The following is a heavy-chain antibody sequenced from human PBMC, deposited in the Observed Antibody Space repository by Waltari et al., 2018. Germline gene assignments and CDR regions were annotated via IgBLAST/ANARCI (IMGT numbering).Heavy chain of an antibody. CDR1: GTLVSANY. Sequence: EVQLVESGGGLIQPGGSLGCSCSASGTLVSANYMNWVRQAPGKGPQWVSVIYSAGRTYYADSVKGRFTISRDNTKNTVYLQMNNLKTEDTAVYYCARPGEGPSSHWGQGTLVTVSS. CDR2: IYSAGRT. V-gene: IGHV3-53*01. D-gene: IGHD4-17*01. CDR3: ARPGEGPSSH. J-gene: IGHJ4*02.